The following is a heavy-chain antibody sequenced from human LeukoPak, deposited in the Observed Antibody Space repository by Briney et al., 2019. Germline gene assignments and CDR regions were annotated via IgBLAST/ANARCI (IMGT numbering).Heavy chain of an antibody. CDR2: ISAYNGNT. D-gene: IGHD2-21*02. V-gene: IGHV1-18*01. J-gene: IGHJ5*02. CDR3: ARVCGGDCYHISNWFDP. Sequence: ASVKVSCKASGYTFTSYGISWVRQAPGQGLEWMGWISAYNGNTNYAQKLQGRVTMTTDTSTSTAYMELRSLRSDDTAVYYCARVCGGDCYHISNWFDPWGQGTLVTVSS. CDR1: GYTFTSYG.